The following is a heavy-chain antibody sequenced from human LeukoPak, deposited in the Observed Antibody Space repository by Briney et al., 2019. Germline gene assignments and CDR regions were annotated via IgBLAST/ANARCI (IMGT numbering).Heavy chain of an antibody. V-gene: IGHV3-21*01. CDR1: GFTFSSYA. CDR2: ISSSSSYI. Sequence: GGSLRLSCAASGFTFSSYAMSWVRQAPGRGLEWVSSISSSSSYIYYADSVKGRFTISRDNSKNTLYQQMNSLRAEDTAVYYCARDSKQWLALDYWGQGTLVTVSS. D-gene: IGHD6-19*01. J-gene: IGHJ4*02. CDR3: ARDSKQWLALDY.